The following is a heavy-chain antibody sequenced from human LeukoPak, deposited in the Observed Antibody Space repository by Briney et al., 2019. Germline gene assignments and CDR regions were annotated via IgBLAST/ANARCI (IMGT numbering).Heavy chain of an antibody. Sequence: SETLSLTCTVSGGSISSYSWSWIRQPPGKGLGWVGYIYYSGSTNYNPSLKSPVPISPDTTKDQFSLKLSSVAAADTAVYYCSLGLTGYYDRYCDYWGQGTLVTVSS. CDR1: GGSISSYS. CDR3: SLGLTGYYDRYCDY. D-gene: IGHD3-9*01. CDR2: IYYSGST. V-gene: IGHV4-59*01. J-gene: IGHJ4*02.